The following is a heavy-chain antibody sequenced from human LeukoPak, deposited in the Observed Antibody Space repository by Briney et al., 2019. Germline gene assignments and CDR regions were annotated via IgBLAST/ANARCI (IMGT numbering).Heavy chain of an antibody. V-gene: IGHV1-2*02. CDR1: GYTFTSYD. J-gene: IGHJ4*02. CDR2: INPNSGGT. CDR3: AREFSGRYPPSYFDY. D-gene: IGHD1-26*01. Sequence: ASVKVSCKASGYTFTSYDINWVRQATGQGLEWMGWINPNSGGTNYAQKFQGRVTMTRDTSISTAYMELSRLRSDDTAVYYCAREFSGRYPPSYFDYWGQGTLVTVSS.